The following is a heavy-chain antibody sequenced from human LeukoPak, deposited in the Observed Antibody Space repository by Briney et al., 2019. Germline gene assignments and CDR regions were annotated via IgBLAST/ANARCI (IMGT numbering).Heavy chain of an antibody. CDR3: ARGNYGDQDY. Sequence: SETLSLTCTVSGGSISSGDYYWSWIRQPPGKGLEWIGYIYYSGSTYYNPSLKSRVTISVDTSKNQFSLQLTSVTAADTAVYYCARGNYGDQDYWGQGTLVTVSS. CDR2: IYYSGST. V-gene: IGHV4-30-4*01. J-gene: IGHJ4*02. CDR1: GGSISSGDYY. D-gene: IGHD4-17*01.